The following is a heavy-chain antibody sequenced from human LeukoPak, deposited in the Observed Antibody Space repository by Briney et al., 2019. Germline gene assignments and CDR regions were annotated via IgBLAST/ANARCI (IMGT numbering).Heavy chain of an antibody. D-gene: IGHD4-11*01. Sequence: GRSLRLSCAASGFTFNNYAMNWVRQAPGKGLEWVSVISASAAGTFYADSVKGRFTVSRDNAKNTMYLHMNGLRAEDTAVYYCARRKHDYINGIYYYYMDVWGKGTTVIVSS. V-gene: IGHV3-23*01. J-gene: IGHJ6*03. CDR3: ARRKHDYINGIYYYYMDV. CDR2: ISASAAGT. CDR1: GFTFNNYA.